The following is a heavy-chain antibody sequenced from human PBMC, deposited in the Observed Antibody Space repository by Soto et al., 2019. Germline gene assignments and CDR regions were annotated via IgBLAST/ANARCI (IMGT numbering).Heavy chain of an antibody. J-gene: IGHJ3*02. V-gene: IGHV3-66*01. CDR2: IYSGGST. CDR1: GFTVSSNY. D-gene: IGHD3-22*01. Sequence: PGGSLRLSCAASGFTVSSNYMSWVRQAPGKGLEWVSVIYSGGSTYYADSVKGRFTISRDNSKNTLYLQMNSLRAEDTAVYYCARDGTYYYDSSGYFHDAFDIWGQGTMVTVSS. CDR3: ARDGTYYYDSSGYFHDAFDI.